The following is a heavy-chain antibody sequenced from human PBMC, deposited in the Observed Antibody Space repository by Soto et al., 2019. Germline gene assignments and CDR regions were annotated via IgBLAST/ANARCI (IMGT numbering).Heavy chain of an antibody. CDR1: GFTFSNYA. Sequence: QPGGSLRLSCAVSGFTFSNYAMTWVRQAPGKGLEWVSVMSGNGGRILYADSVKGRFTISRDNSKNTLYLQMNSLRLEDTAVYYCVKDPVSGGTGGACFDYWGQGTLVTVSS. D-gene: IGHD2-8*02. J-gene: IGHJ4*02. V-gene: IGHV3-23*01. CDR2: MSGNGGRI. CDR3: VKDPVSGGTGGACFDY.